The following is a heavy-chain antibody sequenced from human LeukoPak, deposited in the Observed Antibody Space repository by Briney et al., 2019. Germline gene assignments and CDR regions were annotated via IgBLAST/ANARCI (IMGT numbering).Heavy chain of an antibody. J-gene: IGHJ4*02. CDR2: IYHSGST. CDR1: GGSISSSNW. Sequence: PSETLSLTCAVSGGSISSSNWWSWVRQPPGKGLEWIGEIYHSGSTNYNPSLKSRVTISVDKSKNQFSLKLSSVTAADTAVYYCARVIVVVVAASYYFDYWGQGTLVTVSS. D-gene: IGHD2-15*01. CDR3: ARVIVVVVAASYYFDY. V-gene: IGHV4-4*02.